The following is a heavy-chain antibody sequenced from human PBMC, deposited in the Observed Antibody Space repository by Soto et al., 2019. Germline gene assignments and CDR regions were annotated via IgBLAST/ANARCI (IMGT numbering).Heavy chain of an antibody. CDR1: GFIFSNYA. CDR3: ARFVVVTALNP. J-gene: IGHJ5*02. D-gene: IGHD2-21*02. V-gene: IGHV3-30-3*01. CDR2: ISYDGGNK. Sequence: QVQLVQSGGGVVQSGRSLRLSCAASGFIFSNYAMHWVRQAPGKGLDWVAFISYDGGNKHYADSVKGRFTISRDNSKSTLYLQMNRLTTEDTAIYYCARFVVVTALNPWGQGALVTVSS.